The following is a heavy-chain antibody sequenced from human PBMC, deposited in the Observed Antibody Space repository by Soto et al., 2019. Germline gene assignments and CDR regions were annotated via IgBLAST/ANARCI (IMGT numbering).Heavy chain of an antibody. CDR2: IYPGDSDT. J-gene: IGHJ6*02. V-gene: IGHV5-51*01. Sequence: GESLKISGKGSGYSFTSYWIGWVRQMPGKGLEWMGIIYPGDSDTKYSPSLQGQVTISADTSISTAYLQWTSLKASDTAMYYCARSRRGAYSSGWYSPSGYYNYGIDVWGQGTKVTVSS. D-gene: IGHD6-19*01. CDR1: GYSFTSYW. CDR3: ARSRRGAYSSGWYSPSGYYNYGIDV.